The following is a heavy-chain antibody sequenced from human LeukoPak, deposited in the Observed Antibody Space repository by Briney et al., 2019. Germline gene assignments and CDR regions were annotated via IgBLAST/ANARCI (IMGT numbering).Heavy chain of an antibody. J-gene: IGHJ4*02. CDR3: ARGAWSSPIDY. CDR1: GFTFSSYA. CDR2: ISPSGDVT. V-gene: IGHV3-23*01. D-gene: IGHD2-8*01. Sequence: PGGSLRLSCAASGFTFSSYAMSWIRQAPGKGLEWVSSISPSGDVTFYTDSVKGRFTFLRDNSRNTLSLLMNSLTADDTAVYYCARGAWSSPIDYWGQGTLVTVSS.